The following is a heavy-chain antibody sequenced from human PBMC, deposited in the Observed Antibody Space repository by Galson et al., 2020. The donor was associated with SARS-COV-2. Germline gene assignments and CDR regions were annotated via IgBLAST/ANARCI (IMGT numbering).Heavy chain of an antibody. D-gene: IGHD7-27*01. J-gene: IGHJ4*02. CDR3: ARWVLTPKGYFGY. V-gene: IGHV3-48*01. Sequence: GESLKISCAASGFTFSTYSMSWVRQAPGKGLEWISYITSSTSTMFYADSVKGRFTISRDNAKNSLYLQMNSLRAEDTAAYYCARWVLTPKGYFGYWGQGTLVTVSS. CDR2: ITSSTSTM. CDR1: GFTFSTYS.